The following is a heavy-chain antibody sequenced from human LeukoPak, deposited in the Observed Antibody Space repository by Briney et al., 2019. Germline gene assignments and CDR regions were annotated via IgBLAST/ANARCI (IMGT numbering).Heavy chain of an antibody. CDR3: AGGTGDPPKNYFDY. V-gene: IGHV4-59*01. J-gene: IGHJ4*02. CDR1: GGSISSYY. Sequence: SETLSLTCTVSGGSISSYYWSRIRQPPGKGLEWIGYIYYSGSTNYNPSLKSRVTISVDTSKNQFSLKLSSVTAADTAVYYCAGGTGDPPKNYFDYWGQGTLVTVSS. CDR2: IYYSGST. D-gene: IGHD2-21*02.